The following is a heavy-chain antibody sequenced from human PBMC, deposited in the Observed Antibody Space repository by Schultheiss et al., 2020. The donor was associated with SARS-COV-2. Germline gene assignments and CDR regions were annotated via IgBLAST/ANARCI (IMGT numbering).Heavy chain of an antibody. Sequence: ASVKVSCKASGYTFTAYAMHWVRQAPGQRPEWMGWINEGTGNTEYSQKFQGKVTITRDTSASTVYLQLNSLKSEDTAVYYCARSGEKLRFLGWLSSFFDYWGQGTLVTVSS. J-gene: IGHJ4*02. D-gene: IGHD3-3*01. CDR3: ARSGEKLRFLGWLSSFFDY. CDR2: INEGTGNT. CDR1: GYTFTAYA. V-gene: IGHV1-3*01.